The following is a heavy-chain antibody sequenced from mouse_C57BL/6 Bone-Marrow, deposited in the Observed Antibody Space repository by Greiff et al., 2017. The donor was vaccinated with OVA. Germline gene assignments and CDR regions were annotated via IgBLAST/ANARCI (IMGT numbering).Heavy chain of an antibody. Sequence: VQLQQPGAELVKPGASVKLSCKASGYTFTSYWMQWVKQRPGQGLEWIGEIDPSDSYTNYNQKFKGKATLTVDTSSSTADMQLSSLTSEDSAVYYCARETAQAGFDYWGQGTTLTVSS. CDR2: IDPSDSYT. V-gene: IGHV1-50*01. J-gene: IGHJ2*01. CDR1: GYTFTSYW. D-gene: IGHD3-2*02. CDR3: ARETAQAGFDY.